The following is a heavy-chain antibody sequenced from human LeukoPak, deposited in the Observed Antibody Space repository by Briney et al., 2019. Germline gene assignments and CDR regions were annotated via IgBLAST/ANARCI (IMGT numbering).Heavy chain of an antibody. CDR2: INPSGGST. D-gene: IGHD3-9*01. Sequence: ASVKVSCKASGYTFTSHYMHWVRQAPGQGLEWMGIINPSGGSTSYAQKFQGRVTMTRDTSTSTVYMELSSLRSEDTAVYYCARDLNRYFDWSYTFDPWGQGTLVTVSS. J-gene: IGHJ5*02. CDR3: ARDLNRYFDWSYTFDP. CDR1: GYTFTSHY. V-gene: IGHV1-46*01.